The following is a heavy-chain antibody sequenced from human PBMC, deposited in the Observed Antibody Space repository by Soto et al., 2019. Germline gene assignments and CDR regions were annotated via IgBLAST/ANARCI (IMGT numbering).Heavy chain of an antibody. Sequence: QVQLVESGGGVVQPGRSLRISCAASGFTFSSYAMHWVRQAPGKGLEWVAVIAYDGRNKYYAYSVKGRFTISRDNSKNTLYLQMNSLRIEDTAVYYCARELERVFDYWGQGTLVTVSS. V-gene: IGHV3-30*04. CDR1: GFTFSSYA. CDR3: ARELERVFDY. CDR2: IAYDGRNK. D-gene: IGHD1-1*01. J-gene: IGHJ4*02.